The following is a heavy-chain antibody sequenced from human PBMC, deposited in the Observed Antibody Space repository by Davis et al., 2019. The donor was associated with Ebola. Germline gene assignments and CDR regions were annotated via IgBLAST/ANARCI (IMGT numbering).Heavy chain of an antibody. CDR3: ARGTDGYNPGGYFDS. V-gene: IGHV5-51*01. CDR2: IYPGDSDT. D-gene: IGHD5-24*01. CDR1: GYSFTTYW. Sequence: GESLKISCKGSGYSFTTYWIAWVRQTPAKGLEWMGIIYPGDSDTRYSPSFEGQVTISVDRSISTAYLQWSSLKASDTAMYYCARGTDGYNPGGYFDSWGQGTLVTVSS. J-gene: IGHJ4*02.